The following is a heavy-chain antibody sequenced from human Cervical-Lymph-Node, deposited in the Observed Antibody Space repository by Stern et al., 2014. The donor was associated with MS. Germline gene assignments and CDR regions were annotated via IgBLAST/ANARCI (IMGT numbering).Heavy chain of an antibody. V-gene: IGHV4-31*03. CDR3: ARSDRLWGSFDY. D-gene: IGHD3-16*01. Sequence: QVQLVESGPGLAKPSQTLSLTCTVSGGSISTTGYYWTLIRQHPGKGLEWIGHIHYRGSTSYNPSLKSRGTISVDTSKNQFSLNLTSVTAADTALYYCARSDRLWGSFDYWGQGSLVTVSS. CDR1: GGSISTTGYY. CDR2: IHYRGST. J-gene: IGHJ4*02.